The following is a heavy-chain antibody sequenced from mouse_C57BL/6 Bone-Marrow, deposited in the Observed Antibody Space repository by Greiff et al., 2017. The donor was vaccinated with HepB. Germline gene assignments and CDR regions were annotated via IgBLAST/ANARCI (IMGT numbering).Heavy chain of an antibody. CDR1: GYSITSGYD. CDR3: ARWLLLHWYFDV. Sequence: EVMLVESGPGMVKPSQSLSLTCTVPGYSITSGYDWHWIRHFPGNKLEWMGYISYSGSTNYNPSLKSRLSITHDTSKNHFFLKLNSVTTEDTATYYCARWLLLHWYFDVWGTGTTVTVSS. V-gene: IGHV3-1*01. CDR2: ISYSGST. D-gene: IGHD2-3*01. J-gene: IGHJ1*03.